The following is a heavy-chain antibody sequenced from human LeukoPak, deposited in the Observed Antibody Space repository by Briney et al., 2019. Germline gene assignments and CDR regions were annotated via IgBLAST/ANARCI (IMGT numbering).Heavy chain of an antibody. CDR1: GFTFGSYV. CDR3: ARDKGTSNLSSFDY. CDR2: ISYDGSNE. Sequence: GGSLRLSCAASGFTFGSYVMHWVRQAPGKGLEWVAIISYDGSNEYYADSVKGRFTISRDNSKNTLYLQMNSLRAADTAVYYCARDKGTSNLSSFDYWGQGTLVTVSS. J-gene: IGHJ4*02. D-gene: IGHD1-14*01. V-gene: IGHV3-30*04.